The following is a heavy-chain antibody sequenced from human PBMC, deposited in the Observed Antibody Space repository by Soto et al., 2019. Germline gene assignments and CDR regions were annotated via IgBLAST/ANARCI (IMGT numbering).Heavy chain of an antibody. CDR1: RFTFSSYS. CDR3: ATLSSNIKNWFDP. V-gene: IGHV3-23*01. J-gene: IGHJ5*02. D-gene: IGHD4-4*01. Sequence: EVQLLESGGGLVQPGGSLRLSCAVSRFTFSSYSFSWVRQPPGKGLEWIARISVSGGSTHYADSVKGRFTVSRDNSKNTLYLQMNNLRDEDTAVYYCATLSSNIKNWFDPWGQGTLVTVSS. CDR2: ISVSGGST.